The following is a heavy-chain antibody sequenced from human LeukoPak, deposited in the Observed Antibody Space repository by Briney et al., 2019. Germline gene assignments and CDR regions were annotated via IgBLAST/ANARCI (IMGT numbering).Heavy chain of an antibody. D-gene: IGHD6-19*01. CDR1: GYIFTNYG. J-gene: IGHJ5*02. CDR2: ISAYKGNT. V-gene: IGHV1-18*01. CDR3: ARDPGSFLSSSGWLNWFDP. Sequence: ASVKVSCKASGYIFTNYGISWVRQAPGQGLEWMGWISAYKGNTKYAQKSQGRVTLTTDTSTSTAYMELRSLRSDDTAVYYCARDPGSFLSSSGWLNWFDPWGQGTLVTVSS.